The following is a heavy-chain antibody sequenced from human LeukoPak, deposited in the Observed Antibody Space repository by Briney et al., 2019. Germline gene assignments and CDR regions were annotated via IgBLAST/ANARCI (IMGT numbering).Heavy chain of an antibody. CDR2: IYSGGTT. J-gene: IGHJ4*02. D-gene: IGHD6-19*01. V-gene: IGHV3-53*05. CDR3: AKSSSGWSFDG. Sequence: GGSLRLSRAASGFTVINNYMTWVRQAPGKGLEWVSVIYSGGTTHYADSVKGRFTISRDNSKNTVYLQMDSLRVEDTAVYYCAKSSSGWSFDGWGQGALVIVSS. CDR1: GFTVINNY.